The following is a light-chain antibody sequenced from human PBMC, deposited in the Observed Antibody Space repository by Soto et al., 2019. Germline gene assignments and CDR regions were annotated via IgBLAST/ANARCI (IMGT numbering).Light chain of an antibody. CDR1: QSISSW. CDR3: QQYKTSWT. CDR2: KAS. Sequence: DIPLTQSPSTLSASIMDGVSIXCRASQSISSWLAWYQQKPGKAPKLLIYKASSLESGVPSRFSGSGSGTEFTLTISSLQPDDLATYYCQQYKTSWTFGQGTKVDIK. V-gene: IGKV1-5*03. J-gene: IGKJ1*01.